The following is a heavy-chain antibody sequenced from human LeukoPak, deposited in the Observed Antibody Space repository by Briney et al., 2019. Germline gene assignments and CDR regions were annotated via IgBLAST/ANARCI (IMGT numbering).Heavy chain of an antibody. V-gene: IGHV1-46*01. J-gene: IGHJ3*02. CDR2: ISPSGGST. CDR1: GYTFTSNY. CDR3: ARDQITMVRGVIPDAFDI. Sequence: ASVKVSCKAFGYTFTSNYMHWVRQAPGQGPEWMGVISPSGGSTTYAQKFQGRVTMTRDMSTSTVYMELSSLRSEDTAVYYCARDQITMVRGVIPDAFDIWGQGTMVTVSS. D-gene: IGHD3-10*01.